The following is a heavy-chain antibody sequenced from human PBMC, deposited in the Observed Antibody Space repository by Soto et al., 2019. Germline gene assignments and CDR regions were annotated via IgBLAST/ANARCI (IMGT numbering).Heavy chain of an antibody. V-gene: IGHV3-13*01. Sequence: EVQLVESGGDLVQPGGSLRLSCVASGFSFSNYDMHWVRQATGKGLDWVAAIGTSGDTSYPDSVKGRFTISREDAKNSVYLQANSLREGDKAMYYCTRRPKGITLDYWGQGTLVTVS. CDR3: TRRPKGITLDY. CDR2: IGTSGDT. J-gene: IGHJ4*02. CDR1: GFSFSNYD. D-gene: IGHD3-10*01.